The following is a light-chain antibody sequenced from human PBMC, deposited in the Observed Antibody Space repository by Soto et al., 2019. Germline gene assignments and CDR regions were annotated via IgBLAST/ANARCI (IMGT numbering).Light chain of an antibody. V-gene: IGKV1-5*01. Sequence: VGDGMSITLRASQSISSWLAWYQQKPGKAPKLLIYDAYSLESGTPSRFSGRRSGTEFTLTIRRVHSDAFATYFRQASRSYSPLIFGGRSMV. CDR2: DAY. CDR1: QSISSW. J-gene: IGKJ4*01. CDR3: QASRSYSPLI.